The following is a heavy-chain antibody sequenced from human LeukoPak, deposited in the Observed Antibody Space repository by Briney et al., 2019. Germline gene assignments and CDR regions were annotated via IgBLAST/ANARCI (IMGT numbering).Heavy chain of an antibody. CDR3: AGGVDYGDYVQRVFDY. CDR1: GGTFSSYA. V-gene: IGHV1-69*13. J-gene: IGHJ4*02. D-gene: IGHD4-17*01. CDR2: IIPIFGTA. Sequence: SVKVPCKASGGTFSSYAISWVRQTPGQGLEWMGGIIPIFGTANYAQKFQGRVTITADESTSTAYMELSSLRSEDTAVYYCAGGVDYGDYVQRVFDYWGQGTLVTVSS.